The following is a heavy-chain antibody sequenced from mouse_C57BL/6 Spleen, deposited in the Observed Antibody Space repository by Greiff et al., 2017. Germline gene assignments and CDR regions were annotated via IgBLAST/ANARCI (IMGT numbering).Heavy chain of an antibody. CDR3: ARCPDGYSSIDY. V-gene: IGHV1-19*01. CDR1: GYTFTDYY. CDR2: INPYNGGT. J-gene: IGHJ2*01. Sequence: EVQLQQSGPVLVKPGASVKMSCKASGYTFTDYYMNWVKQSHGQSLEWIGVINPYNGGTSYNQKFKGKATLTVDTSSSTAYLELHSLTSEDSAVYYCARCPDGYSSIDYWGQGTTLTVSS. D-gene: IGHD2-3*01.